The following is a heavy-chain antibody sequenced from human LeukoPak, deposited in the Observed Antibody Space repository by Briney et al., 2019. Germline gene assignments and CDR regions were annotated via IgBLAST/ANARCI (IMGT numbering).Heavy chain of an antibody. J-gene: IGHJ4*02. V-gene: IGHV3-64D*09. Sequence: GGSLRLPCSASGFTFSTYAIHWVRQAPGKGLEYVSAISSNGGTTYYADSVKGRFAISRDNSEYTLYLQMSSLRAEDTALYYCVRDRGYYFDYWGQGTLVTVSS. CDR3: VRDRGYYFDY. CDR2: ISSNGGTT. D-gene: IGHD3-10*01. CDR1: GFTFSTYA.